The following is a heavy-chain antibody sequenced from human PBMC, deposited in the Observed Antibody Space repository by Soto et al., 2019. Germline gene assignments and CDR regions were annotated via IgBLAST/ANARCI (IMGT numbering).Heavy chain of an antibody. CDR1: GYNFNHYY. CDR2: INLRGGTT. V-gene: IGHV1-46*02. D-gene: IGHD4-17*01. Sequence: QVQLVQSGPEVRKHGDSVRLSCATSGYNFNHYYIHWVRQAPGQGLEWMGIINLRGGTTEYAHKFRGRVTVTGDTSTRTAYMELSSLRSEDTAVYFCARGPDDSDVPRWDHWGQGTLITVSS. CDR3: ARGPDDSDVPRWDH. J-gene: IGHJ4*02.